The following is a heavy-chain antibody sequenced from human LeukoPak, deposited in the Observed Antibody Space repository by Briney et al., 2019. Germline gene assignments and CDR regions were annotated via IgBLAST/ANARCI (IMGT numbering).Heavy chain of an antibody. V-gene: IGHV4-4*07. Sequence: PSETLSLTCTVSGVSISSYYWSWLRQPAGKGLEWIGRIYTSGSTNYNTSLKSRVTMSVDTSKNQFSLKLSSVTAADTAVYYCARDEWELQFDYWGQGTLVTVSS. CDR1: GVSISSYY. J-gene: IGHJ4*02. D-gene: IGHD1-26*01. CDR3: ARDEWELQFDY. CDR2: IYTSGST.